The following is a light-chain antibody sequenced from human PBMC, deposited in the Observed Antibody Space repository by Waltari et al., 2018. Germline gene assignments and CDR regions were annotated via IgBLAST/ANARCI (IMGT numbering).Light chain of an antibody. V-gene: IGKV3-20*01. Sequence: EAVLSPPPCTASSSPVERATFSCRTSQSLSRPLAWYQQKPGQAPRLLIYDASRRATGIPDRFIGSGSGTDFSLTISRLEPEDFAVYYCQHYVTLPATFGQGTRVELK. CDR2: DAS. J-gene: IGKJ1*01. CDR1: QSLSRP. CDR3: QHYVTLPAT.